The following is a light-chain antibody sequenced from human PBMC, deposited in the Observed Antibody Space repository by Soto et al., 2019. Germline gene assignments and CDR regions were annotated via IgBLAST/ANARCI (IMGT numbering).Light chain of an antibody. CDR1: QSISSW. CDR3: QQYDSFSRT. Sequence: DIQMTQSPSTLSASVGDRVTITCRASQSISSWLAWYQQKPGKATQLLLYAASNLESGVPSRFSGSVSGTEFTLTISSLQPDDFATYYCQQYDSFSRTFGRGTKVEVK. V-gene: IGKV1-5*01. CDR2: AAS. J-gene: IGKJ1*01.